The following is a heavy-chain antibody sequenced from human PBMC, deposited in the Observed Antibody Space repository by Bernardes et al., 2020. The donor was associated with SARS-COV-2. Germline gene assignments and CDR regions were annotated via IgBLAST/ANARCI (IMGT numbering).Heavy chain of an antibody. V-gene: IGHV3-73*01. J-gene: IGHJ3*02. CDR2: IRSKAKNYAT. CDR3: ARVSPIVDAYYDAFDI. D-gene: IGHD2-8*01. CDR1: GFTFGDSA. Sequence: GGSLRLSCAASGFTFGDSAMHWVRQISGKGLEWVGRIRSKAKNYATGYAASAKGRFTISRDDSKNTAYLQMNTLKTEDTAVYYCARVSPIVDAYYDAFDIWGQGTMVTVSS.